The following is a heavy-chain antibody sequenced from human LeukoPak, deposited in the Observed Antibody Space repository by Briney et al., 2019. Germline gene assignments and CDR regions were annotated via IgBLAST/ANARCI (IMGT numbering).Heavy chain of an antibody. Sequence: PGGSLRLSCAASGFTVSSNYMSWVRQAPGEGLEWVSVIYSGGSTYYADSVKGRFTISRDNSKNTLYLQMNSLRAEDTAVYYCARLGGRDSSGYYHGFDYWGQGTLVTVSS. CDR1: GFTVSSNY. CDR2: IYSGGST. D-gene: IGHD3-22*01. J-gene: IGHJ4*02. V-gene: IGHV3-53*01. CDR3: ARLGGRDSSGYYHGFDY.